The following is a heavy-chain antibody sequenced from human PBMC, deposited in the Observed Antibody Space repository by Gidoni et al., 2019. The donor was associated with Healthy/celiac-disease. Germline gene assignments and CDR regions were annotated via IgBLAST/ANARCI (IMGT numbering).Heavy chain of an antibody. CDR1: GGTFTSSA. CDR2: IIPIFGTA. J-gene: IGHJ6*02. D-gene: IGHD2-21*02. V-gene: IGHV1-69*01. Sequence: QVQLVQSGAVVKKPGSSVKVSCKASGGTFTSSAISCVRQVPGHGLEWMGGIIPIFGTANYAQKFQGRVTITADESTSTAYMELSSLRSEDTAVYYWARERHHPYCGGDCYSWADYYYGMDVWGQGTTVTVSS. CDR3: ARERHHPYCGGDCYSWADYYYGMDV.